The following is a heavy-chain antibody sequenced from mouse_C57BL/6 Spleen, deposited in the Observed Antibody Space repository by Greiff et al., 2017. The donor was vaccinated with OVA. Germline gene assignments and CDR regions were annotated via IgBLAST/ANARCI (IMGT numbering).Heavy chain of an antibody. Sequence: QVQLQQSGAELVRPGTSVKLSCKASGYTFTSYWMHWVKQRPGQGLEWIGVIDPSDSYTNYNQKFKGKATLTVDTSSSTAYMQLSSLTSEDSAVYYCARPSRGNFYAMDYWGQGTSVTVSS. V-gene: IGHV1-59*01. CDR3: ARPSRGNFYAMDY. CDR2: IDPSDSYT. D-gene: IGHD2-1*01. J-gene: IGHJ4*01. CDR1: GYTFTSYW.